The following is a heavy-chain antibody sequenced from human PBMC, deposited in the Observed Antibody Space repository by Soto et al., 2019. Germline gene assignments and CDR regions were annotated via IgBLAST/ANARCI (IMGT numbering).Heavy chain of an antibody. CDR3: TRRRDWTAMDPLDY. D-gene: IGHD5-18*01. J-gene: IGHJ4*02. Sequence: EVQLVESGGGLVQPGGSLKLSCAASGFTFTDSAIHWVRQTSGKGLEWVGRIRNKVNTYATAYAASVKGRFTISRDDXCNTVDRQMNSLKTEDTAVYYCTRRRDWTAMDPLDYWGQGTLVTVSS. CDR1: GFTFTDSA. CDR2: IRNKVNTYAT. V-gene: IGHV3-73*02.